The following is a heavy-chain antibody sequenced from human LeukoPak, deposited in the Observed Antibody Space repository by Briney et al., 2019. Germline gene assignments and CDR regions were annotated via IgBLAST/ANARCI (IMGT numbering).Heavy chain of an antibody. CDR3: ARDHYGGNGGSGY. V-gene: IGHV4-34*01. Sequence: SETLSLTCAVYGGSFSGYYWSWIRHPPGKGLEWIGEINHSGSTNYNPSLKSRVTISVDTSKNQFSLKLSSVTAADTAVYYCARDHYGGNGGSGYWGQGTLVTVSS. CDR1: GGSFSGYY. D-gene: IGHD4-23*01. J-gene: IGHJ4*02. CDR2: INHSGST.